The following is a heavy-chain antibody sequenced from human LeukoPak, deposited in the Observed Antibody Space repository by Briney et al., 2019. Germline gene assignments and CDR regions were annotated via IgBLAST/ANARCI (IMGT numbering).Heavy chain of an antibody. CDR3: AKDGTPTPYPFDY. CDR2: ISGSGGST. J-gene: IGHJ4*02. CDR1: GFTFSSYS. Sequence: GGSLRLSCAASGFTFSSYSMNWVRQAPGKGLEWVSAISGSGGSTYYADSVKGRFTISRDNSKNTLYLQMNSLRAEDTAVYYCAKDGTPTPYPFDYWGQGTLVTVSS. V-gene: IGHV3-23*01. D-gene: IGHD2-15*01.